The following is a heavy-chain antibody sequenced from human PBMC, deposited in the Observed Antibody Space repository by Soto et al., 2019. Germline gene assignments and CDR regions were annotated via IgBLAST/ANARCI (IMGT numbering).Heavy chain of an antibody. J-gene: IGHJ4*02. CDR3: AREWGPLGYSSDNSCFDY. V-gene: IGHV1-2*02. Sequence: ASLKVSCKASGYTFTGYYMHWVRQAPGQGLEWMGWINPNSGGTNYAQKFQGRVTMTRDTSISTAYMELSRLRSDDTAVYYCAREWGPLGYSSDNSCFDYWGQGTLVTVSS. CDR1: GYTFTGYY. CDR2: INPNSGGT. D-gene: IGHD6-25*01.